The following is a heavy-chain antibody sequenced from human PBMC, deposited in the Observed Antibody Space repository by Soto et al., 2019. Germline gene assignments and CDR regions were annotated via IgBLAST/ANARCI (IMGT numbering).Heavy chain of an antibody. CDR2: IYYSGST. V-gene: IGHV4-59*01. D-gene: IGHD3-10*01. CDR1: GGSISSYY. CDR3: ARDSSYGSGSYSYYYYYMDV. J-gene: IGHJ6*03. Sequence: SETLSLTCTVSGGSISSYYWSWIRQPPGKGLEWIGYIYYSGSTNYNPSLKSRVTISVDTFKNQFSLKLSSVTAADTAVYYCARDSSYGSGSYSYYYYYMDVWGKGTTVTVSS.